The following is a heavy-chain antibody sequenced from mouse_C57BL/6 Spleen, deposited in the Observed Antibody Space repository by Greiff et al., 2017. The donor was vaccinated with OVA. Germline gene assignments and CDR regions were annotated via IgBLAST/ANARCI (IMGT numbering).Heavy chain of an antibody. CDR1: GFTFSSYA. D-gene: IGHD1-1*01. CDR3: TRDYYGSSYYAMDY. V-gene: IGHV5-9-1*02. Sequence: EVQRVESGEGLVKPGGSLKLSCAASGFTFSSYAMSWVRQTPEKRLEWVAYISSGGDYIYYADTVKGRFTISRDNARNTLYLQMSSLKSEDTAMYYCTRDYYGSSYYAMDYWGQGTSVTVSS. J-gene: IGHJ4*01. CDR2: ISSGGDYI.